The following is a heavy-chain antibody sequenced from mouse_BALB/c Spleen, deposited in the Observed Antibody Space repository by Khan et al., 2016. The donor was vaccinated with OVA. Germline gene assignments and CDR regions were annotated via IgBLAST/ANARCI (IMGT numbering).Heavy chain of an antibody. CDR3: ARDEGFYCGDYFDY. CDR1: GYLITSGCY. CDR2: ISYDGNN. D-gene: IGHD1-1*01. J-gene: IGHJ2*01. Sequence: EVQLQESGPGLVKPSQSLSLTCSVTGYLITSGCYWNWIRQFPGNKLEWMGHISYDGNNNYNPSLKNRISITRDTSKNQFFLRLNSVTTEDTATYYCARDEGFYCGDYFDYWGQGTTLTVSS. V-gene: IGHV3-6*02.